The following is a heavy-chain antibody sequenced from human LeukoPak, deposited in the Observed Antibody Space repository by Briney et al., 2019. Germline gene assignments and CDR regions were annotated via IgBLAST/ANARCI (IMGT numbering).Heavy chain of an antibody. CDR1: GYPFSDFY. V-gene: IGHV1-2*02. CDR3: ARGGNDSNLYFPY. Sequence: ASVKVSCKASGYPFSDFYVHWVRQAPGQGPEWMAWINPQSGATNYAQKFQGRVTMTRDMSTRTVYMELTSLRSDDTALYFCARGGNDSNLYFPYWGQGALVTVSS. J-gene: IGHJ4*02. CDR2: INPQSGAT. D-gene: IGHD3-22*01.